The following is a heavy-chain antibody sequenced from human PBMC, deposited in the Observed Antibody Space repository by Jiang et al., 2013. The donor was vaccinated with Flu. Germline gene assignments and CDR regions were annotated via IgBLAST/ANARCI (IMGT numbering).Heavy chain of an antibody. CDR2: IYYSGST. V-gene: IGHV4-59*08. Sequence: PGLVKPSETLSLTCTVSGGSISSYYWSWIRQPPGKGLEWIGYIYYSGSTNYNPSLKSRVTISVDTSKNQFSLKLSSVTAADTAVYYCARLATYDYVWGSYRFFSYGMDVWGQGTTVTVSS. CDR3: ARLATYDYVWGSYRFFSYGMDV. J-gene: IGHJ6*02. D-gene: IGHD3-16*02. CDR1: GGSISSYY.